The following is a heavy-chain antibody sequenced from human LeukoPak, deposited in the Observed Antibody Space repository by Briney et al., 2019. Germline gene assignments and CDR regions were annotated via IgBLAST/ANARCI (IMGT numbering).Heavy chain of an antibody. CDR2: INPNSGGT. CDR1: GYTFTGYY. Sequence: ASVKVSCKASGYTFTGYYMHWVRQAPGQGLEWMGWINPNSGGTNYAQKFQGRVTMTRDTSISTAYMELSRLRSDDTAVYYCARTVRLTSSGAFDIWGQGTMVTVSS. CDR3: ARTVRLTSSGAFDI. V-gene: IGHV1-2*02. J-gene: IGHJ3*02. D-gene: IGHD3-10*01.